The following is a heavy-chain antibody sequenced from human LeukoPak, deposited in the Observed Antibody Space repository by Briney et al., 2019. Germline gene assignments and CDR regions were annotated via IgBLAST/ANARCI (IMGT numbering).Heavy chain of an antibody. J-gene: IGHJ6*02. Sequence: SETLSLTCAVYGGSFSGYYWSWIRQPPGEGLEWIGEINHSGSTNYNPSLKSRVTISVDTSKNQFSLKLSSVTAADTAVYYCARGITRGYSYGAYYYYGMDVWGQGTTVTVSS. CDR1: GGSFSGYY. CDR2: INHSGST. CDR3: ARGITRGYSYGAYYYYGMDV. D-gene: IGHD5-18*01. V-gene: IGHV4-34*01.